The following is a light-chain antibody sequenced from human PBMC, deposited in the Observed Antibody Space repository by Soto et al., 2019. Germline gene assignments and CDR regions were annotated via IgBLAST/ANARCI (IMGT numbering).Light chain of an antibody. CDR2: GAS. CDR1: QSVSSN. V-gene: IGKV3-20*01. J-gene: IGKJ1*01. CDR3: QQYGTSPGT. Sequence: EIVMTQSPATMSVSPGARGTLSGRASQSVSSNLAWYQQRPGQAPRLLIYGASGRATGIPDRFGGSGSGTDFTPTTSGLQPEDFAVYYWQQYGTSPGTFGQGPKVDI.